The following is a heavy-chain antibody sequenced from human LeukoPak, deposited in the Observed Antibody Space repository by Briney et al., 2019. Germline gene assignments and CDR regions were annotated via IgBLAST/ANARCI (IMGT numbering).Heavy chain of an antibody. CDR3: ARFMGTVTYNYMDV. CDR1: GFTFSSYR. D-gene: IGHD4-17*01. CDR2: ISGSSNSI. J-gene: IGHJ6*03. Sequence: GGSLRLSCAASGFTFSSYRMNWVRQAPGKGLEWVSYISGSSNSIYYADSVKGRFTISRDNAKNSLYLQMNSLRADDTASYYCARFMGTVTYNYMDVWGKGTTVTVSS. V-gene: IGHV3-48*01.